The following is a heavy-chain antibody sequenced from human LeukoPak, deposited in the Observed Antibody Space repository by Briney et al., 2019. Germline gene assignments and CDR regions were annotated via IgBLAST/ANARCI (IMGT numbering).Heavy chain of an antibody. J-gene: IGHJ6*02. CDR2: IYYSGST. CDR1: GGSISSGDYY. V-gene: IGHV4-30-4*01. Sequence: KASQTLSLTCTVSGGSISSGDYYWSWIRQPPGKGLEWIGYIYYSGSTYYNPSLKSRVTTSVDTSKNQFSLKLSSVTAADTAVYYCAAGDCCPHYYYGMDVWGQGTTVTVSS. D-gene: IGHD2-21*02. CDR3: AAGDCCPHYYYGMDV.